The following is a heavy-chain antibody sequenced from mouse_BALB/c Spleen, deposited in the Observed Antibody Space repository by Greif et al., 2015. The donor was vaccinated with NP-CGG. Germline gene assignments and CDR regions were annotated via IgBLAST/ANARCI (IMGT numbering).Heavy chain of an antibody. V-gene: IGHV1-4*01. Sequence: QVQLKDSGAELARPGASVKMSCKASGYTFTSYTMHWVKQRPGQGLEWIGYINPSSGYTNYNQKFKDKATLTADKSSSTAYMQLSSLTSEDSAVYYCARRGMITIYFDYWGQGTTLTVSS. D-gene: IGHD2-4*01. CDR1: GYTFTSYT. J-gene: IGHJ2*01. CDR3: ARRGMITIYFDY. CDR2: INPSSGYT.